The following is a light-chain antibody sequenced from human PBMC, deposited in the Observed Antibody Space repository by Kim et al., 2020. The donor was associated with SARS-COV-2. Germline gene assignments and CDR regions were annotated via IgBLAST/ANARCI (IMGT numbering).Light chain of an antibody. CDR2: EAS. CDR1: WSISTG. J-gene: IGKJ2*03. V-gene: IGKV1-5*01. Sequence: SASVGDGVTIPCRPSWSISTGLAWYQQKPGKAPKLLFLEASSLESGVPSRFSGSGSGTDFTLTIGGLQPVDFAPYYVQRYRSFSSFGQGTKVDIK. CDR3: QRYRSFSS.